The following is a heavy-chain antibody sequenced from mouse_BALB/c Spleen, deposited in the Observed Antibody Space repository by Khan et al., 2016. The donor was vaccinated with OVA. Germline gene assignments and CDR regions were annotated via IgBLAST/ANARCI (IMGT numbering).Heavy chain of an antibody. CDR1: GYSLTRYG. CDR3: ARSKYLARY. J-gene: IGHJ2*01. D-gene: IGHD3-3*01. CDR2: IWAGGST. Sequence: QVQLKESGPGLVAPSQSLSITCTVYGYSLTRYGVHWVRQPPGKGLEWLGLIWAGGSTNYNWALMSRLSISIENSKSLVFLIMDSLQTVDTALYYCARSKYLARYWGQGTTLTVSS. V-gene: IGHV2-9*02.